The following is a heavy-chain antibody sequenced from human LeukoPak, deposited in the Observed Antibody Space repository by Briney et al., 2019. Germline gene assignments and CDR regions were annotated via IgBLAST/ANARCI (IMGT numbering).Heavy chain of an antibody. CDR3: ARGENCSGGSCYSDRGWFDP. D-gene: IGHD2-15*01. V-gene: IGHV4-59*01. CDR2: IYYTGST. J-gene: IGHJ5*02. CDR1: GGSISRYY. Sequence: PSETLSLTCTVSGGSISRYYWSWIRQPPGKGLVWIGYIYYTGSTNYNPSLKSRVTMSVDTSKNQFSLKLSSVTAADTAVYYCARGENCSGGSCYSDRGWFDPWGQGTLVTVSS.